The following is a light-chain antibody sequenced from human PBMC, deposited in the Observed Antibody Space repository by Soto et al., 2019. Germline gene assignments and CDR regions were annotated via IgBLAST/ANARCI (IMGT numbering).Light chain of an antibody. J-gene: IGKJ2*01. V-gene: IGKV3-11*01. CDR2: DAS. CDR1: QSVSSY. CDR3: QQRQA. Sequence: EIVLPQSPATLSLSPGERTTLSCRASQSVSSYLAWYQQKPGQAPRLLISDASNRATGIPARFSGSGSGTEFTLTISSLEPEDFAVYYCQQRQAFGQGTKLEIK.